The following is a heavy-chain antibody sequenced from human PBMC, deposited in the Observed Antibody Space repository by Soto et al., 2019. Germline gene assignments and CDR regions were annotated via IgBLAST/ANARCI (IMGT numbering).Heavy chain of an antibody. V-gene: IGHV5-51*01. Sequence: HGESLKISCKGSGYSFTSYWIGWVRQMPGKGLEWMGIIYPGDSDTRYSPSFQGQVTISADKSISTAYLQWSSLKASDTAMYYCARVVSSGSYYYGMDVWGQGTTVTVSS. CDR1: GYSFTSYW. CDR3: ARVVSSGSYYYGMDV. J-gene: IGHJ6*02. D-gene: IGHD2-2*01. CDR2: IYPGDSDT.